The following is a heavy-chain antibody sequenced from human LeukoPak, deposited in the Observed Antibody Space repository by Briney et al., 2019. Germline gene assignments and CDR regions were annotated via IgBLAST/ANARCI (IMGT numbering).Heavy chain of an antibody. CDR2: SSGSGGST. Sequence: PGGSLRLSCAASGFTFSSYAMSLVRQAPGKGLEWVSASSGSGGSTYYADSVKGRFTISRDNSKNTLYLQMNSLRAEDTAVYYCAKGQAMVRGATKFLDYWGQGTLVTVSS. CDR3: AKGQAMVRGATKFLDY. J-gene: IGHJ4*02. D-gene: IGHD3-10*01. V-gene: IGHV3-23*01. CDR1: GFTFSSYA.